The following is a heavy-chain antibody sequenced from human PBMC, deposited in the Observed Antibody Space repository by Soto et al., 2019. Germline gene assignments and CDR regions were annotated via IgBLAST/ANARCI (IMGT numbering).Heavy chain of an antibody. CDR3: ARGDCVVGTCYSLAGSFYYYMDV. V-gene: IGHV3-74*01. CDR2: INSDGSVS. D-gene: IGHD2-15*01. CDR1: GFTFSNYW. J-gene: IGHJ6*03. Sequence: EVQLVESGGGLVQPGGSLRLSCAASGFTFSNYWMYWVRQAPGKGLVWVSRINSDGSVSSYADSVKGRLTISRDNVKNTLYLQMDSLRAEDTAVYHCARGDCVVGTCYSLAGSFYYYMDVWGKGTTVTGFS.